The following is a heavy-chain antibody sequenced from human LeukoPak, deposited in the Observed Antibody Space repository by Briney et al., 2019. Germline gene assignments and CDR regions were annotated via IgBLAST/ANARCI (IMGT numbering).Heavy chain of an antibody. CDR2: IKSKTDGGTT. Sequence: PGGSLRLSCAASGFTFSSYSMNWVRQAPGQGLEWVGRIKSKTDGGTTDYAAPVKGRFTISRDDSKNTLYLQMNSLKTEDTAVYYCTLEVVVYFDYWGQGTLVTVSS. J-gene: IGHJ4*02. CDR3: TLEVVVYFDY. D-gene: IGHD2-15*01. CDR1: GFTFSSYS. V-gene: IGHV3-15*01.